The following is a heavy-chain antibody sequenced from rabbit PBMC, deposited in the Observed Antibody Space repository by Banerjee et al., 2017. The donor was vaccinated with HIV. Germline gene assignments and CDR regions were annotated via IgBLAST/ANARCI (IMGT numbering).Heavy chain of an antibody. CDR2: IYTGNGDI. Sequence: QSLEESGGGLVQPGASLTLTCTASGFTLSSTYWICWVRQAPGKGLEWIGCIYTGNGDIYYASWVNGRFTISKTSSTTVTLQMTSLTAADTATYFCARADYYVYGDAFDPWGPGTLVTVS. J-gene: IGHJ2*01. CDR1: GFTLSSTYW. D-gene: IGHD6-1*01. CDR3: ARADYYVYGDAFDP. V-gene: IGHV1S40*01.